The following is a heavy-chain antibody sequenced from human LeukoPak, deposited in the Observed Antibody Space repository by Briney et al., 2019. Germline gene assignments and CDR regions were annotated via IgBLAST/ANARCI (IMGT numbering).Heavy chain of an antibody. CDR1: GGSIRSSYYY. CDR2: IYDSGST. D-gene: IGHD2-21*02. J-gene: IGHJ3*02. Sequence: SETLSLTCTVSGGSIRSSYYYWGWIRQPPGKGLEWIGSIYDSGSTYYNPSLKSRVTISVDRSKNQFSLKLSSVTAADTAVYYCARGGLAYCGGDCYSDAFDIWGQGTMVTVSS. V-gene: IGHV4-39*07. CDR3: ARGGLAYCGGDCYSDAFDI.